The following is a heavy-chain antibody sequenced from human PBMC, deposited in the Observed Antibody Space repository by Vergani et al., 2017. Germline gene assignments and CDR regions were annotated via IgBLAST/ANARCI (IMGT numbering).Heavy chain of an antibody. Sequence: QVQLVQSGAEVKKPGASVKVSCKASGYPFTSYYMHWVRQAPGQGLEWMGIINPSGGSTSYAQKFQGRVTMTRDTSTSTVYMELSSLRSEDTAVYYCARKDQFGAFDIWGQGTMVTVSS. J-gene: IGHJ3*02. V-gene: IGHV1-46*03. CDR3: ARKDQFGAFDI. CDR1: GYPFTSYY. D-gene: IGHD3-16*01. CDR2: INPSGGST.